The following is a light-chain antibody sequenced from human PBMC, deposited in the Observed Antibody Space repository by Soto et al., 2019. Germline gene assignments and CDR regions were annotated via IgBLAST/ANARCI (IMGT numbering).Light chain of an antibody. J-gene: IGLJ2*01. V-gene: IGLV2-11*01. CDR3: CSYAGTYPHVV. Sequence: QSALTQPRSVSGSPGQSVTISCTGTSSDVGDYNYVSWYQQHPGKTPKLMIYDVSKRPSGVPDRFSGSKSGNTASQTISGLQAEDEADYYCCSYAGTYPHVVFGGGTKVTVL. CDR1: SSDVGDYNY. CDR2: DVS.